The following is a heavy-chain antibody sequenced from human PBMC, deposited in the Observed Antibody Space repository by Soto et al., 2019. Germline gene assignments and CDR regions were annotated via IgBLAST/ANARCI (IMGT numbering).Heavy chain of an antibody. CDR3: ARGPYSRAVGATNPSH. D-gene: IGHD1-26*01. CDR2: ISSGIT. V-gene: IGHV4-34*01. Sequence: XETLSLTCAVYGGSSSGWYWTWIRQSPVKGLEWIGEISSGITNYNPSLKSRVTISADTSKNQFSLKLSSVTAADTAVYYCARGPYSRAVGATNPSHWGQGTPVTVSS. J-gene: IGHJ4*02. CDR1: GGSSSGWY.